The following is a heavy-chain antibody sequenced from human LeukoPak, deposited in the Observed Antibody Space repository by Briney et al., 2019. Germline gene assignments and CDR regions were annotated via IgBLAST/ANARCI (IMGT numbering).Heavy chain of an antibody. CDR1: GFTFNSYA. CDR2: IFGSGGSA. Sequence: GGSLRLSCAASGFTFNSYAMYWVRQAPGKGLEWISGIFGSGGSAHYADSVKGRFTISRDNSKNTLCLQMNSLRAEDTAVYYCGKTTAGYSSGRFPGWPVDYWGQGTLVTVSS. D-gene: IGHD6-19*01. CDR3: GKTTAGYSSGRFPGWPVDY. J-gene: IGHJ4*02. V-gene: IGHV3-23*01.